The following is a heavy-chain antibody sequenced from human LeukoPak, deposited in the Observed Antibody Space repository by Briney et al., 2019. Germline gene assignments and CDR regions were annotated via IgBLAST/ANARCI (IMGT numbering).Heavy chain of an antibody. J-gene: IGHJ3*02. D-gene: IGHD6-19*01. CDR3: ARDGMELVAGRAFDI. CDR1: GYTFTSYA. V-gene: IGHV1-3*01. Sequence: ASVKVSCKASGYTFTSYAMHWVRQAPGQRLEWMGWINAGNGNTKYSQKFQGRVTITRDTSASTAYMELSSLRSEDTAVYYCARDGMELVAGRAFDIWGQGTMVTVSS. CDR2: INAGNGNT.